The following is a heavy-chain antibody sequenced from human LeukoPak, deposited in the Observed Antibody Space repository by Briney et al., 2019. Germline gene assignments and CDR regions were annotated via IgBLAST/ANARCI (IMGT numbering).Heavy chain of an antibody. V-gene: IGHV3-21*05. CDR3: ARDRGSGSSPWWFDP. Sequence: PGGSLRLSCAASGFTFSSYNMNWVRQAPGKGLEWVSYISSSSSFIHYADSVKGRFTISRDNAKNSLYLQMNSLRAEDTAVYYSARDRGSGSSPWWFDPWGQGTLVTVSS. J-gene: IGHJ5*02. D-gene: IGHD3-10*01. CDR2: ISSSSSFI. CDR1: GFTFSSYN.